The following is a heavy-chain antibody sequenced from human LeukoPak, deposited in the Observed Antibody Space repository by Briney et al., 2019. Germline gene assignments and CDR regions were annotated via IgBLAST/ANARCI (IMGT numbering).Heavy chain of an antibody. V-gene: IGHV4-34*01. D-gene: IGHD3-9*01. CDR3: ARDEYYDILTGYYLDY. CDR2: IYYSGST. CDR1: GGSFSGYY. J-gene: IGHJ4*02. Sequence: SETLSLTCAVYGGSFSGYYWSWIRQPPGKGLEWIGRIYYSGSTYYSPSLKSRVTISVDTSKNQFSLRLSSVTAADTAVYYCARDEYYDILTGYYLDYWGQGTLVTVSS.